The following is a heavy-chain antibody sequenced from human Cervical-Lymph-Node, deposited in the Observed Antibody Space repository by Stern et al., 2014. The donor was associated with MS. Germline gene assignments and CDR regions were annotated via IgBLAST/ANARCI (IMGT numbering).Heavy chain of an antibody. J-gene: IGHJ4*02. Sequence: VQLVESGGGVVQPGRSLRLSCAASGFTFSSYVMHWVRQTPGKGLVWVAVISYDGRNKYYADSVKGRFTISRDNSKNTLYLQMNSLKDTAVYYCAGAGRDGYSNFDYWGQGTLVTVSS. V-gene: IGHV3-30*04. CDR2: ISYDGRNK. CDR1: GFTFSSYV. CDR3: AGAGRDGYSNFDY. D-gene: IGHD5-24*01.